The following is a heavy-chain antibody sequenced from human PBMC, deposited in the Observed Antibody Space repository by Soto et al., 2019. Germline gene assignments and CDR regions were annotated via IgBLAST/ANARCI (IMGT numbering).Heavy chain of an antibody. J-gene: IGHJ3*02. CDR1: GFTFSSYG. CDR3: ARDPHRSPPANYYDSSGYYSAFDI. D-gene: IGHD3-22*01. Sequence: PGGSLRLSCAASGFTFSSYGMHWVRQAPGKGLEWVAVIWYDGSNKYYADSVKGRFTISRDNSKNTLYLQMNSLRAEDTAVYYCARDPHRSPPANYYDSSGYYSAFDIWGQGTMVTVSS. CDR2: IWYDGSNK. V-gene: IGHV3-33*01.